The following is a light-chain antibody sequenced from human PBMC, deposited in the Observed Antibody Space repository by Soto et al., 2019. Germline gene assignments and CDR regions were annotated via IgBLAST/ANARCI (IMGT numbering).Light chain of an antibody. V-gene: IGKV1-5*01. CDR1: QSISSW. CDR3: QQYDSYSPET. CDR2: DAS. J-gene: IGKJ1*01. Sequence: DIQMTQSPSTLSASVGDRVTITCRASQSISSWLAWYQQKPGKAPKLLNYDASGLESGVPSRFSGSGSGTEFTLTISCMQPDDFATYYCQQYDSYSPETFGQGTKVEIK.